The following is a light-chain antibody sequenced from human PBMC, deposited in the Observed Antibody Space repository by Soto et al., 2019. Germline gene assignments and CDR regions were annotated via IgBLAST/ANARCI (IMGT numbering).Light chain of an antibody. CDR3: CSYAGSYTHV. CDR2: DVS. V-gene: IGLV2-11*01. CDR1: SSDVGAYNY. J-gene: IGLJ1*01. Sequence: QSALTQPRSVSGSPGQSVTISCTGTSSDVGAYNYVSWYQHHPGKAPKLMIYDVSKRPSGVPDRFSGSKSGNTASLTISGLQADDEADYYCCSYAGSYTHVFGTGTKVTVL.